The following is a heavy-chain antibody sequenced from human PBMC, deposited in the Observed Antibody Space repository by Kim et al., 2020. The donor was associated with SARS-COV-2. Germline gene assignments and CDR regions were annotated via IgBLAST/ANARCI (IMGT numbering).Heavy chain of an antibody. J-gene: IGHJ4*02. V-gene: IGHV3-23*01. CDR2: ISGSGGST. CDR3: AKVEGHVLLWFGELLPVDY. Sequence: GGSLRLSCAASGFTFSSYAMSWVRQAPGKGLEWVSAISGSGGSTYYADSVKGRFTISRDNSKNTLYLQMNSLRAEDTAVYYCAKVEGHVLLWFGELLPVDYWGQGTLVTVSS. CDR1: GFTFSSYA. D-gene: IGHD3-10*01.